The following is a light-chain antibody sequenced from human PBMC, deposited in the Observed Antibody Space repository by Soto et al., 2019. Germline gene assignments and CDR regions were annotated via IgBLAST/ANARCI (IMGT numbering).Light chain of an antibody. V-gene: IGKV1-9*01. CDR2: AAS. CDR3: QQLNSYPVT. Sequence: DLPLTPSPSFLSASVGDRVTITCRASQGISSYLAWYRQKPGKAPKLLIYAASTLQSGVPSRFSGSGSGTEFTLPISRLQPEDFATYSCQQLNSYPVTFGPGTKVDIK. CDR1: QGISSY. J-gene: IGKJ3*01.